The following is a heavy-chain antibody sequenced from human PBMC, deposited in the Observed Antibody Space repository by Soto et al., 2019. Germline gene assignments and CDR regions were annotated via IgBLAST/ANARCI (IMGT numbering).Heavy chain of an antibody. CDR3: ARDYMVRGVMRWFDP. Sequence: QVQLQESGPGLVKPSGTLSLTCAVSGGSISSSNWWSLVRQPPGKGLEWIGEIYHSGSTNYNPSLNSRVTISVDKSKNQFSLKLSSVTAEDTAVYYCARDYMVRGVMRWFDPWGQGTLVTVSS. D-gene: IGHD3-10*01. V-gene: IGHV4-4*02. CDR1: GGSISSSNW. CDR2: IYHSGST. J-gene: IGHJ5*02.